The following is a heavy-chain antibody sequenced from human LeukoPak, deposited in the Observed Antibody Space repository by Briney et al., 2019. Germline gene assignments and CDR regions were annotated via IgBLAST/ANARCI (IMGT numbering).Heavy chain of an antibody. J-gene: IGHJ4*02. D-gene: IGHD5-18*01. V-gene: IGHV3-23*01. CDR2: ISGSGGST. CDR1: GFTYSSYA. Sequence: GGSLRLSCAASGFTYSSYAMSWVRQAPGKGLEWVSAISGSGGSTYYADSVKGRFTISRDNSKNTLYLQMNSLRAEDTAVYYCAKDKNVDTAMVRYYFDYWGQGTLVTVSS. CDR3: AKDKNVDTAMVRYYFDY.